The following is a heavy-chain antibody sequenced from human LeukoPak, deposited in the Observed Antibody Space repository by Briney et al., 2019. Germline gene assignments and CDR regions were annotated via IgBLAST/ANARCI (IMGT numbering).Heavy chain of an antibody. CDR1: GFTFSSYA. Sequence: GGSLRLSCAASGFTFSSYAMHWVRQAPGKGLEWVAVISYDGSNKYYADSVKGRFTISRDNSKNTLYLQMNSLRAEDTAVYYCARAEYGYCSSTSCYGFDYWGQGTLVTVSS. J-gene: IGHJ4*02. CDR2: ISYDGSNK. D-gene: IGHD2-2*03. V-gene: IGHV3-30-3*01. CDR3: ARAEYGYCSSTSCYGFDY.